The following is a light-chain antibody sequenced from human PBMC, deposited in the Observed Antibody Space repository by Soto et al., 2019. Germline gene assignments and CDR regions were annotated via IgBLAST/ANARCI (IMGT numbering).Light chain of an antibody. J-gene: IGKJ1*01. CDR3: QVYCSSSKT. V-gene: IGKV3-20*01. Sequence: EIVLTQSPYTLSLSPGERATLSCRASQTVTSGYLAWYQQKPGQAPRLLMYAVSNVATGIPDRFSGSGSGTDFTLTISRLQPEDFAVYFCQVYCSSSKTFGQGTRVEFK. CDR2: AVS. CDR1: QTVTSGY.